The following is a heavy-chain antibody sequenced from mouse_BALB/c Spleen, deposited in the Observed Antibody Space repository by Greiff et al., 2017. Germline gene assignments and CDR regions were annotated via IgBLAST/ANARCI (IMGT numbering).Heavy chain of an antibody. CDR3: ARGGTVVADFDY. Sequence: EVKLVESGGGLVKPGGSLKLSCAASGFTFSSYAMSWVRQTPEKRLEWVASISSGGSTYYPDSVKGRFTISRDNARNILYLQMSSLRSEDTAMYYCARGGTVVADFDYWGQGTTLTVSS. D-gene: IGHD1-1*01. V-gene: IGHV5-6-5*01. CDR1: GFTFSSYA. J-gene: IGHJ2*01. CDR2: ISSGGST.